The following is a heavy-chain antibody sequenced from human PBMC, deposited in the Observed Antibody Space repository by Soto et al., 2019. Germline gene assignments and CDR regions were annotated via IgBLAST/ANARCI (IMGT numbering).Heavy chain of an antibody. CDR3: PIGSWSGEVFDI. Sequence: QVQLVQSGAEVKKPGSSVKVSCKDSGGTFSTYSMFWVRQAPGQGLEWMGRIIPMLGVRNYAQRFQDRVTITADKASTTVRMEVSSLRSEDTALYYRPIGSWSGEVFDIWGQGTMVTVSS. CDR1: GGTFSTYS. V-gene: IGHV1-69*02. CDR2: IIPMLGVR. D-gene: IGHD2-21*01. J-gene: IGHJ3*02.